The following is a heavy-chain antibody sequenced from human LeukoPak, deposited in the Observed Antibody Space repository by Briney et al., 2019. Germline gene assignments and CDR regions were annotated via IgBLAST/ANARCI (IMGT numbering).Heavy chain of an antibody. CDR1: GFTFSDYY. V-gene: IGHV3-11*04. Sequence: PGGSLRLSCAASGFTFSDYYMSWIRQAPGKGLEWVSYISSSGSTIYYADSVKGRFTISRDNAKNSLYLQMNSLRAEDTAVYYCAKDLDIVVVTAPDYWGQGTLVTVSS. CDR3: AKDLDIVVVTAPDY. CDR2: ISSSGSTI. D-gene: IGHD2-21*02. J-gene: IGHJ4*02.